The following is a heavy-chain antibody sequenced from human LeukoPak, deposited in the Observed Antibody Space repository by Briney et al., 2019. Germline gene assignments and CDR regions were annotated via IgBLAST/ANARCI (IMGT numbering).Heavy chain of an antibody. V-gene: IGHV3-30*18. CDR2: ISYDGSNK. Sequence: GGSLRLSCAASGFTFSSYGMPWVRQAPGKGLEWVAVISYDGSNKYYADSVKGRFTISRDNSKNTLCLQMNSLRAEDTAVYYCAKEGDDYYDSSGYYYDYWGQGTLVTVSS. J-gene: IGHJ4*02. CDR1: GFTFSSYG. D-gene: IGHD3-22*01. CDR3: AKEGDDYYDSSGYYYDY.